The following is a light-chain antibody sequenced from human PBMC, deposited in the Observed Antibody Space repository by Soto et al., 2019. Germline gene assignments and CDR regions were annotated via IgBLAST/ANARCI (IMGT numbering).Light chain of an antibody. CDR2: GAS. J-gene: IGKJ4*01. V-gene: IGKV3-20*01. CDR1: QNIARLS. Sequence: EIVLTQSPGTLSLSPGERVTLSCRASQNIARLSLAWYQQKPGQAPSLLIYGASRRATGIPDRFSGSGSGTDFTLTVSRLEPEDFAVYYCHQHGPSPGFGGGTRVEIK. CDR3: HQHGPSPG.